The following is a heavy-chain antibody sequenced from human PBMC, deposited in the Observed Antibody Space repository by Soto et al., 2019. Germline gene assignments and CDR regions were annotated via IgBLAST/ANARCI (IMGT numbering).Heavy chain of an antibody. Sequence: PGGSLRLSCAASGFTFSSYAMYWVRQSPGKGLEWVAEIWYDGDNKYYADSVKGRFTISRDNAKNSLYLQMNSLRAEDTAVYYCARDPGDYYGSGELDSTYYYYYGMDVWGQGTTVTVSS. CDR1: GFTFSSYA. CDR2: IWYDGDNK. V-gene: IGHV3-33*01. D-gene: IGHD3-10*01. CDR3: ARDPGDYYGSGELDSTYYYYYGMDV. J-gene: IGHJ6*02.